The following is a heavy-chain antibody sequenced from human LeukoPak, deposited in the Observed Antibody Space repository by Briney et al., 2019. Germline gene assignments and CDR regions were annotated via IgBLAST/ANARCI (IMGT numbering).Heavy chain of an antibody. Sequence: VGSLRLSCAASGFTFSSYGMHWIRQAPGKGLEWVSSISSGGGSTYYADSVKGRFTISRDNSKNTLYLQMNSLRAEDTAVYSCAKYPRGSHNCLDPWGQGTLVTVSS. D-gene: IGHD3-10*01. CDR3: AKYPRGSHNCLDP. CDR1: GFTFSSYG. CDR2: ISSGGGST. J-gene: IGHJ5*02. V-gene: IGHV3-23*01.